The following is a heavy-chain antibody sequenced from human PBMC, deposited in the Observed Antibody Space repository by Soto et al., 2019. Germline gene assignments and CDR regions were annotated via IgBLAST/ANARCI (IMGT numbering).Heavy chain of an antibody. J-gene: IGHJ4*02. V-gene: IGHV1-2*02. CDR3: ARDPPRQYDVQSIEDY. D-gene: IGHD3-3*01. CDR1: GYMFTAYY. Sequence: QVQLVQSGAEVKEPGASVKVSCKTSGYMFTAYYIHWVRQAPGQGLEWMGYINPSSGGPISAQKFQARVTLSRDTSTRTAYMELSNLRSDDTAMYCCARDPPRQYDVQSIEDYWGQGTLVTVS. CDR2: INPSSGGP.